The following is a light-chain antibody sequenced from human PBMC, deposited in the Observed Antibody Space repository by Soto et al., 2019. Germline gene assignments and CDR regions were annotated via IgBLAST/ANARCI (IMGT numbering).Light chain of an antibody. J-gene: IGKJ2*03. CDR2: DVS. Sequence: DVQMTQSPSTLSASVGDRVTITCRASQSIEGWLAWFQQKPGKAPKVMIYDVSTLESGVPSRFSGSGYGTDFTLTISSLQADDFASYHCQQYKSYPYSFGQGTKLEIE. CDR3: QQYKSYPYS. CDR1: QSIEGW. V-gene: IGKV1-5*01.